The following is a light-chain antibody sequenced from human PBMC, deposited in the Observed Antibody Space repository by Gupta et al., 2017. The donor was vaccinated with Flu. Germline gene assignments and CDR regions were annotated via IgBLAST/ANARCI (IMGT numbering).Light chain of an antibody. CDR2: APS. CDR1: QSIAGY. V-gene: IGKV1-39*01. Sequence: PSSLSASVGDRVTITCRASQSIAGYLNWYQQKPGKAPKLLIYAPSSLQSGVPSRFSGSGSGTDFTLTIGSLQPEDFATYYCQQSYSTPRTFGQGTKLEIK. J-gene: IGKJ2*01. CDR3: QQSYSTPRT.